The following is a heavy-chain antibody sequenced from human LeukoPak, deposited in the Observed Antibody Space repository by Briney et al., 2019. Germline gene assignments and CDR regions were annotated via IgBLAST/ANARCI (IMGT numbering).Heavy chain of an antibody. Sequence: ASVKVSCKASGYTFTSYGISWVRQAPGQGLEWMGWISAYNGNTNYAQKLQGRVTMTTDKSTSTAYMELSSLRSEDTAVYYCARSPDIYYYYYYMDVWGKGTTVTVSS. CDR3: ARSPDIYYYYYYMDV. CDR2: ISAYNGNT. V-gene: IGHV1-18*01. J-gene: IGHJ6*03. CDR1: GYTFTSYG.